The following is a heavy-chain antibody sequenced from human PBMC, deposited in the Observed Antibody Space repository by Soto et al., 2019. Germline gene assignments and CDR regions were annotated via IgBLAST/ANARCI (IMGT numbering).Heavy chain of an antibody. CDR3: ARLQRCSSTGCPPLFDY. Sequence: GESLKISCKGSGYSFTSYWISWVRQMPGKGLEWMGRIDPSDSYTNYSPSFQGHVTISADKSISTAYLQWSSLKASDTAMDYCARLQRCSSTGCPPLFDYWGQGTLVTVSS. D-gene: IGHD2-2*01. V-gene: IGHV5-10-1*01. J-gene: IGHJ4*02. CDR2: IDPSDSYT. CDR1: GYSFTSYW.